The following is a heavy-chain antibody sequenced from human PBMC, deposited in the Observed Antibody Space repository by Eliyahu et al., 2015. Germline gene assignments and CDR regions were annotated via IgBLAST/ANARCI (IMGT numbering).Heavy chain of an antibody. V-gene: IGHV2-26*01. J-gene: IGHJ3*02. CDR3: ARGITKNAFDI. Sequence: NARMGVSWIRQPPGKALEWLAHIFSNDEKSYSTSLKSRLTISKDTSKSQVVLTMTNMDPVDTATYYCARGITKNAFDIWGQGTMVTVSS. CDR1: NARMG. D-gene: IGHD3-3*01. CDR2: IFSNDEK.